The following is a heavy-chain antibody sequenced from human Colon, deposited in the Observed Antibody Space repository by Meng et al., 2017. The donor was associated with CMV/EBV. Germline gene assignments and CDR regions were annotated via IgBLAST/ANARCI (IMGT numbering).Heavy chain of an antibody. CDR3: ARGADLDF. V-gene: IGHV3-21*01. CDR2: ISSSSAFI. D-gene: IGHD4/OR15-4a*01. Sequence: GESLKISCAASGFTFETYSMHWVRQAPGRGLEWVSSISSSSAFIYYADSVKGRFTISRDNAKNSLFLQMNSLRADDTAVYFCARGADLDFWSQGTLVTVSS. J-gene: IGHJ4*02. CDR1: GFTFETYS.